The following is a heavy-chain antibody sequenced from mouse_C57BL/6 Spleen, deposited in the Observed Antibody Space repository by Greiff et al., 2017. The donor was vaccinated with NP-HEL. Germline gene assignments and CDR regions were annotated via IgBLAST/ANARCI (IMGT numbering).Heavy chain of an antibody. V-gene: IGHV1-22*01. Sequence: VQLQQSGPELVKPGASVTMSCKASGYTFTDYNMHWVQQSHGKSLEWIGYINPKNGGPSYNQKFKGKATLTVNKSYSTAYMEIRSLTTEDSAVYYCARESGTPFDYWGQGTTLTVSS. CDR1: GYTFTDYN. J-gene: IGHJ2*01. CDR2: INPKNGGP. CDR3: ARESGTPFDY. D-gene: IGHD1-3*01.